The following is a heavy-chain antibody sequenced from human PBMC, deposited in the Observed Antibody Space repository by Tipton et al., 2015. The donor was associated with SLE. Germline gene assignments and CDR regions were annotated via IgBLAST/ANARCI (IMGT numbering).Heavy chain of an antibody. CDR3: AKAPGIVGALAFDI. D-gene: IGHD1-26*01. Sequence: SLRLSCAASGFTFADYGMHWVRQVPGKGLEWVSGISWNSGSIGYADSVKGRFTISRDNAKNSLYLQMNSLRAEDTALYYCAKAPGIVGALAFDIWGQGTMVTVSS. CDR1: GFTFADYG. J-gene: IGHJ3*02. CDR2: ISWNSGSI. V-gene: IGHV3-9*01.